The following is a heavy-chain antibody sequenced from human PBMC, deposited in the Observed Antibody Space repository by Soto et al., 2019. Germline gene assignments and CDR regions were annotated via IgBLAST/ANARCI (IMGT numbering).Heavy chain of an antibody. CDR2: VYYTGST. CDR1: GGSIKSTDYY. V-gene: IGHV4-30-4*01. Sequence: ASETLSLTCTVSGGSIKSTDYYWRWIRQAPGKGLEWIGYVYYTGSTYYNPSLMSRLTISVDTSKNQFSLKLTSVTAAETAVYYCVRTAREGAVAPHWFDRLGQGTQVTVSS. CDR3: VRTAREGAVAPHWFDR. J-gene: IGHJ5*02. D-gene: IGHD2-21*02.